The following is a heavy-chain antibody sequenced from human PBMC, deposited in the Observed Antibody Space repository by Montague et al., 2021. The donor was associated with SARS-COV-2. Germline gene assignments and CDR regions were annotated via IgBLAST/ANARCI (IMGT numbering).Heavy chain of an antibody. CDR2: IDWDDDK. J-gene: IGHJ4*02. CDR1: GFSLSTSPLC. Sequence: PALVKSTQTLTLTCTFSGFSLSTSPLCVSWIRQPPGKALEWLARIDWDDDKYYSTSLKTRLTISKDTSKNQVVLTMTNMDPVDTATYYCARMSAGATIAFDYWGQGTLVTVSS. D-gene: IGHD1-26*01. CDR3: ARMSAGATIAFDY. V-gene: IGHV2-70*11.